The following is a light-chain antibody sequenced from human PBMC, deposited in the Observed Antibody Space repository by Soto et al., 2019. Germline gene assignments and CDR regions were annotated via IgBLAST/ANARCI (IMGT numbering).Light chain of an antibody. CDR1: SSDVGGYNS. CDR2: EVS. Sequence: QSALTQPASVSGSPGQSITISCTGSSSDVGGYNSVSWYQQHPGKAPKFMIYEVSNRPPGVSNRFSGSKSGNTASLTISGLQAEDEADYYCSSYTSSSTWVFGGGTQLTVL. J-gene: IGLJ3*02. V-gene: IGLV2-14*01. CDR3: SSYTSSSTWV.